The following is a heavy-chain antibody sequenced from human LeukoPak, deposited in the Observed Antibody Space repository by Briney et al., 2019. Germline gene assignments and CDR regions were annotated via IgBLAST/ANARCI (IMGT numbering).Heavy chain of an antibody. D-gene: IGHD4-11*01. CDR3: ARGMTTFDD. CDR2: IFPSGSA. Sequence: SETLSLTCTVSGGPISNYYWSWIRQPAGKGLEWIGRIFPSGSANENPSLKSRVTMSLDTSKNQFSLKLTSVTAADTAVYYCARGMTTFDDWGHGTLVTVSS. J-gene: IGHJ4*01. CDR1: GGPISNYY. V-gene: IGHV4-4*07.